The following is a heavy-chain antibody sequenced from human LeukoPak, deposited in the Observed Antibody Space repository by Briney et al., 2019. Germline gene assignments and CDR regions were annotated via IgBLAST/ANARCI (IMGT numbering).Heavy chain of an antibody. V-gene: IGHV2-70*04. Sequence: SGPALVKPTQTLTLTCTFSGFSLSTSGMRVGWIRQPPGKALEWLARIDWDDDKFYSTSLKTRLTISKDTSKNQVVLTLTNVDPVDTATYFRARIASGTNFDYWGQGTLVTVSS. CDR1: GFSLSTSGMR. D-gene: IGHD1-1*01. CDR3: ARIASGTNFDY. J-gene: IGHJ4*02. CDR2: IDWDDDK.